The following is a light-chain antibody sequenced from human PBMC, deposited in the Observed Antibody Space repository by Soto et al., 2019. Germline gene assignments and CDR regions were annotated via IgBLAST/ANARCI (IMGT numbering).Light chain of an antibody. CDR2: EVN. V-gene: IGLV2-23*02. J-gene: IGLJ1*01. Sequence: QSALTQPASVSGSPGQPITISCTGTSSDVGIYNLVSWYQHFPGKAPKLMIYEVNKRPLGVSNRFSGSKPGSTASLTISGLQADDEADYYCCSYTRSGSFVFGTGTKVTVL. CDR3: CSYTRSGSFV. CDR1: SSDVGIYNL.